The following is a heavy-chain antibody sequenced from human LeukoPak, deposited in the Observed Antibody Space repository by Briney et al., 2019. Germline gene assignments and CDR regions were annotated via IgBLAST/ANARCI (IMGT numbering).Heavy chain of an antibody. V-gene: IGHV3-21*01. CDR1: GFTFCSYS. Sequence: PGGSLRLSCAASGFTFCSYSMNWVRQAPGKGLEWVSSISSSSSYIYYADSVKGRFTISRDNAKNSLYLQMNSLRAEDTAVYYCARDGGSGRYFDYWGQGTLVTVSA. J-gene: IGHJ4*02. D-gene: IGHD3-10*01. CDR3: ARDGGSGRYFDY. CDR2: ISSSSSYI.